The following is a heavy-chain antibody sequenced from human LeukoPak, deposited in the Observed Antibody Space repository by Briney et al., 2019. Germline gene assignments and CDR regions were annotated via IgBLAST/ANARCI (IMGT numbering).Heavy chain of an antibody. V-gene: IGHV1-3*01. J-gene: IGHJ6*03. CDR1: GYTFTNYA. D-gene: IGHD6-13*01. CDR3: ARGSSSWYAYYMDV. Sequence: ASVKVSCKASGYTFTNYAMHWVRQAPGQRLEWMGWINVGNGNTKYSQEFQGRVTMTRDTSISTAYMELSRLRSDDTAVYYCARGSSSWYAYYMDVWGKGTTVTVSS. CDR2: INVGNGNT.